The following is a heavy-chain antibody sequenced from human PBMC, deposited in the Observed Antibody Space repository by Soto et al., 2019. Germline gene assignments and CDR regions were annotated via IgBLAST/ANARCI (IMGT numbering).Heavy chain of an antibody. Sequence: GGSLRLSCAASGFTVSSNYMSWVRQAPGKGLEWVSVIYSGGSTYYADSVKGRFTISRDNSKNTLYLQMNSLRAEDAAVYYCARDYDSSGYYYGGEAFDIWGQGTMVTVSS. CDR1: GFTVSSNY. D-gene: IGHD3-22*01. J-gene: IGHJ3*02. CDR2: IYSGGST. CDR3: ARDYDSSGYYYGGEAFDI. V-gene: IGHV3-53*01.